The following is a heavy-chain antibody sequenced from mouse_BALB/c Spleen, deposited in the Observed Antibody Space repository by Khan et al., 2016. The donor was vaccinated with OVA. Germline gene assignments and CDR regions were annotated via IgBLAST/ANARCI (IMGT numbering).Heavy chain of an antibody. J-gene: IGHJ3*01. CDR2: IDPSDSET. Sequence: QVQLQQSGPQLVRPGASVKISCKASGYSFTSYWMHWVKQRPGQGLEWIGMIDPSDSETRLNQKFKDKATLTVDKSSSTAYMQLSSPTSEDSAVYYCAEYCNYFFAYWGQGTLVTVSA. V-gene: IGHV1S126*01. CDR3: AEYCNYFFAY. CDR1: GYSFTSYW. D-gene: IGHD2-10*02.